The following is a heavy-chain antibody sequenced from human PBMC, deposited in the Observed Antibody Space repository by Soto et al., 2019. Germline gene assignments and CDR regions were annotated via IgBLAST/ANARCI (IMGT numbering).Heavy chain of an antibody. V-gene: IGHV1-18*01. CDR3: ARDPTEYYYDSSGNIDY. CDR1: GYTFTSYG. D-gene: IGHD3-22*01. Sequence: ASVKVSCQASGYTFTSYGISWVRQAPGQGLEWMGWISAYNGNTNYAQKLQGRVTMTTDTSTSTAYMELRSLRSDDTAVYYCARDPTEYYYDSSGNIDYWGQGTLVTVSS. CDR2: ISAYNGNT. J-gene: IGHJ4*02.